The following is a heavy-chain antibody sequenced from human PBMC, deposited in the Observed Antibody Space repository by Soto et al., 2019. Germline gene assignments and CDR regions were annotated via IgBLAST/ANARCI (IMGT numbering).Heavy chain of an antibody. J-gene: IGHJ4*02. D-gene: IGHD3-22*01. Sequence: ASETLSLTCAVYGGSFSGYYWSWIRQPPGKGLEWIGEINHSGSTNYNPSLKSRVTISVDTSKNQFSLKLSSVTAADTAVYYCARGRLYYYDSSGYLRYWGQGTLVTVSS. CDR2: INHSGST. CDR3: ARGRLYYYDSSGYLRY. CDR1: GGSFSGYY. V-gene: IGHV4-34*01.